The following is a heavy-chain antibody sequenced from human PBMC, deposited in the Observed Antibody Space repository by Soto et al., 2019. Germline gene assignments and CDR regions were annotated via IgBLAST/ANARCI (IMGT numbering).Heavy chain of an antibody. CDR2: IYHSGTT. J-gene: IGHJ4*02. V-gene: IGHV4-4*02. CDR1: GGSISSGHW. Sequence: QVQLQESGPGLVRPSGTLSLTCAVSGGSISSGHWWSWVRQPPGKGLEWIGEIYHSGTTNYNPSLKSRVTMSVVPSKNLFSLTQDSVTAADTAFYYCARDQGSHPGDWGQGTLVSVSS. CDR3: ARDQGSHPGD. D-gene: IGHD6-13*01.